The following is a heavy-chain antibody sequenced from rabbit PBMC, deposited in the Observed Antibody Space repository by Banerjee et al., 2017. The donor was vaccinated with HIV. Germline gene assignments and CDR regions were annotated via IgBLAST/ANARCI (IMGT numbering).Heavy chain of an antibody. CDR1: GFDFSNNV. J-gene: IGHJ4*01. D-gene: IGHD5-1*01. Sequence: QQQLEESGGGLVKPEGSLTLTCKASGFDFSNNVMCWVRQAPGKGLEWIACIYAVSNGNSYYPSWAKGRFTISKTSSTTMTLQMTSLTDADTATYFCARGANYGSYYYAHNLWGQGTLVTVS. CDR3: ARGANYGSYYYAHNL. V-gene: IGHV1S45*01. CDR2: IYAVSNGNS.